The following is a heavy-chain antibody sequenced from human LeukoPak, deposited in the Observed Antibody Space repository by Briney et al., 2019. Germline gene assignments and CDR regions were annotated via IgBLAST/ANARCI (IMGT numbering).Heavy chain of an antibody. V-gene: IGHV4-59*01. D-gene: IGHD6-13*01. CDR2: MYYSGST. CDR3: ARGFSSWPYYFDY. J-gene: IGHJ4*02. CDR1: GGSIIRYY. Sequence: SETLSLTCSGSGGSIIRYYWNWIRQPPGKGLEWIGYMYYSGSTNYNPSRKSRVTISIDTSKNQFSLKLSSVTAADTAVYYCARGFSSWPYYFDYWGQGTLVTVSS.